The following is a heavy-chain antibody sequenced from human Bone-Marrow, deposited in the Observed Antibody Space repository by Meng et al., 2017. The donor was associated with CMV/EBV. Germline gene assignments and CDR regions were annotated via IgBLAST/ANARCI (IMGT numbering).Heavy chain of an antibody. CDR2: INPNSGNT. Sequence: ASVKVSCKASGYTFTGYYMHWVRQAPGQGLEWMGWINPNSGNTGYAQKFQGRVTMTRNTSISTAYMELSSLRSEDTAVYYCAINGAIYYGDPNFDYWGQGTLVTVSS. J-gene: IGHJ4*02. CDR3: AINGAIYYGDPNFDY. V-gene: IGHV1-8*02. D-gene: IGHD4-17*01. CDR1: GYTFTGYY.